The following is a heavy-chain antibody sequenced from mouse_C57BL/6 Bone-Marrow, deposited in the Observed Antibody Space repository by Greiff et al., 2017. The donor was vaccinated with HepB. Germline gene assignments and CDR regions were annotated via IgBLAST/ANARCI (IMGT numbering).Heavy chain of an antibody. CDR1: GYTFTSYW. J-gene: IGHJ2*01. CDR3: ARDPHYYGSSPYYFDY. V-gene: IGHV1-64*01. D-gene: IGHD1-1*01. Sequence: VQLQQPGAELVKPGASVKLSCKASGYTFTSYWMHWVKQRPGQGLEWIGMIHPNSGSTNYNEKFKSKATLTVDKSSSTAYMQLSSLTSEDSAVYYCARDPHYYGSSPYYFDYWGQGTTLTVSS. CDR2: IHPNSGST.